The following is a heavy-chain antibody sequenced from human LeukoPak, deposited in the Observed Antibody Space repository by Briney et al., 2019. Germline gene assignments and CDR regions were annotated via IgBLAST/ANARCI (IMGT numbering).Heavy chain of an antibody. CDR1: GYTFTSYD. CDR2: MNPNSGNT. CDR3: ARASIAMIVVVPYYFDY. J-gene: IGHJ4*02. D-gene: IGHD3-22*01. V-gene: IGHV1-8*01. Sequence: ASVKVSCKASGYTFTSYDINWVRQATGQGLEWMGWMNPNSGNTGYAQKFQGRVTMTRNTSISTAYMEPSSLRSEDTAVYYCARASIAMIVVVPYYFDYWGQGTLVTVSS.